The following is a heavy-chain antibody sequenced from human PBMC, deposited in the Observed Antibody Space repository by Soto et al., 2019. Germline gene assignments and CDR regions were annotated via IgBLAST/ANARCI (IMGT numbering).Heavy chain of an antibody. D-gene: IGHD3-3*01. V-gene: IGHV1-2*02. J-gene: IGHJ3*02. CDR2: INPNIGGT. CDR3: ARGQSNYDFWSGALDAFDI. CDR1: GYTFTGYY. Sequence: ASVKVSCKASGYTFTGYYMHWVRQAPGQGLEWMGWINPNIGGTNYAQKFQGRVTITRDTSISTAYMELSSLRSDDTAVYYCARGQSNYDFWSGALDAFDIWGQGTMVTVSS.